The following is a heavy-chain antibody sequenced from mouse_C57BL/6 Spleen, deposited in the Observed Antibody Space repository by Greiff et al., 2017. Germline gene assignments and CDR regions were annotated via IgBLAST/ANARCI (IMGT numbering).Heavy chain of an antibody. CDR1: GFTFSDYY. CDR3: ARHEGGTFAY. CDR2: ISNGGGST. Sequence: EVQLVESGGGLVQPGGSLKLSCAASGFTFSDYYMYWVRQTPEKRLEWVAYISNGGGSTYYPDTVKGRFTISRDNAKNTLYLQMSRLKSEDTAMYYCARHEGGTFAYWGQGTLVTVSA. D-gene: IGHD4-1*01. V-gene: IGHV5-12*01. J-gene: IGHJ3*01.